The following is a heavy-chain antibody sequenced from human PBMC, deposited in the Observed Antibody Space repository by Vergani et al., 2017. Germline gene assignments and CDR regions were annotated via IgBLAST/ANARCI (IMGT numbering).Heavy chain of an antibody. V-gene: IGHV3-15*01. CDR1: GFTFSNAW. CDR2: IKSTTDGGTT. CDR3: TTDPWDY. Sequence: EVQLVESGGGLVKPGGSLRLSCAASGFTFSNAWMSWVRQAPGKGLEWVGRIKSTTDGGTTDYAAPVKGRFTISRDDSKNTLYLQMNSLKTEDTAVYYCTTDPWDYWGQGTLVTVSS. J-gene: IGHJ4*02.